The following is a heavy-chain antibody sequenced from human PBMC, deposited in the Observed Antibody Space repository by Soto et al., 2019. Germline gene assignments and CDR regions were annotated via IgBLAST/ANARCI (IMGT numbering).Heavy chain of an antibody. J-gene: IGHJ5*02. CDR3: ARAIIAVAGPEVWFDP. Sequence: GGSLRLSCAASGFTFSSYWMSWVRQAPGKGLEWVANIKQDGSEKYYVDSVKGRFTISRDNAKNSLYLQMNSLRAEDTAVYYCARAIIAVAGPEVWFDPWGQGTPVTVSS. V-gene: IGHV3-7*05. CDR2: IKQDGSEK. D-gene: IGHD6-19*01. CDR1: GFTFSSYW.